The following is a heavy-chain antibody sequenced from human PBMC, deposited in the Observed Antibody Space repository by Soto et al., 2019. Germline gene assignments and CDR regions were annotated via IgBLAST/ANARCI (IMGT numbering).Heavy chain of an antibody. CDR1: GGPISSGGYY. CDR2: IYYSGST. V-gene: IGHV4-31*03. J-gene: IGHJ3*02. D-gene: IGHD2-2*01. Sequence: LSLTCTDSGGPISSGGYYWSWIRQHPGKGLEWIGYIYYSGSTYYNPSLKSRVTISVDTSKNQFSLKLSSVTAADTAVYYCARGALVPAALPAFDIWGQGTMVTVSS. CDR3: ARGALVPAALPAFDI.